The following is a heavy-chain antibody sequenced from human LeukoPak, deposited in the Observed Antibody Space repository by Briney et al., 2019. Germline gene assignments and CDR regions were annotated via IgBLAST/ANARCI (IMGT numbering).Heavy chain of an antibody. D-gene: IGHD6-13*01. Sequence: SETLSLTCTVSGGSISSSSYYWGWLRQPPGRGLEWVGSIYYSGSTYYNPSLKSRVTISLDTSKNQFSLKLSSVTAADTAVYYCARDTEYSSSSPFDPWGQGTLVTVSS. V-gene: IGHV4-39*07. CDR2: IYYSGST. CDR1: GGSISSSSYY. J-gene: IGHJ5*02. CDR3: ARDTEYSSSSPFDP.